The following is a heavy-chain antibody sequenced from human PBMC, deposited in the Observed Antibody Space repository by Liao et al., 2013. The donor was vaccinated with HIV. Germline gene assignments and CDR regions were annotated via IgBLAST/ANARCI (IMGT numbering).Heavy chain of an antibody. D-gene: IGHD1-26*01. Sequence: QVQLQESGPGLVKPSETLSLTCTVSGGSISSYYWTWIRQPAGKGLEWIGRIYSSGSANYNPSLKSRVTMSVDTSKNQFSLKLTSVTAADTAVYYCAREEATSHYNYFDPWGQGILVTVSS. V-gene: IGHV4-4*07. J-gene: IGHJ5*02. CDR3: AREEATSHYNYFDP. CDR2: IYSSGSA. CDR1: GGSISSYY.